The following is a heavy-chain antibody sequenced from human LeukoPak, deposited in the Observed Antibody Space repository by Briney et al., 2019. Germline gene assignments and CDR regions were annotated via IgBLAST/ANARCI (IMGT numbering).Heavy chain of an antibody. D-gene: IGHD6-19*01. J-gene: IGHJ4*02. CDR1: GFTFSIYA. CDR3: VRRPGGEWLVARPFDY. CDR2: TSGSGGST. Sequence: GGSLRLSYAASGFTFSIYAMSWVRQAPGKGLEWVSGTSGSGGSTYYADSVKGRFTISRDNSKNTLYLQMTSLRAEDTAIYYCVRRPGGEWLVARPFDYWGQGALVTVSS. V-gene: IGHV3-23*01.